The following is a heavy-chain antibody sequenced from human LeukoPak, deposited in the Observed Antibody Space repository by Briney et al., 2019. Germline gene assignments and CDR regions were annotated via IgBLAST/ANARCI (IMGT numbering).Heavy chain of an antibody. CDR1: GYTFTGYY. Sequence: ASVKVSCKASGYTFTGYYMHWVRQAPGQGLEWMGRVNPNSGGTNYAQKFQGRVTMTRDTSISTAYMELSRLRSDDTAVYYCARDTDDYYDSSGYYPFGYWGQGTLVTVSS. CDR2: VNPNSGGT. V-gene: IGHV1-2*06. CDR3: ARDTDDYYDSSGYYPFGY. D-gene: IGHD3-22*01. J-gene: IGHJ4*02.